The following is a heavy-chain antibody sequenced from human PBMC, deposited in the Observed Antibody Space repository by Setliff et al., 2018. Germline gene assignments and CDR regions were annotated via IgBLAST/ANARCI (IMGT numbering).Heavy chain of an antibody. J-gene: IGHJ6*02. V-gene: IGHV3-7*01. Sequence: AGSLRLSCAAPGFTFSSYWMSWVRQAPGKGLEWVANIKQDGSEKYYVDSVKGRFTISRDNAKNSLYLQMNSLRAEDTAVYYCARVSAYSSGWFYYYYYGMDVWGQGTTVTVSS. CDR3: ARVSAYSSGWFYYYYYGMDV. D-gene: IGHD6-19*01. CDR1: GFTFSSYW. CDR2: IKQDGSEK.